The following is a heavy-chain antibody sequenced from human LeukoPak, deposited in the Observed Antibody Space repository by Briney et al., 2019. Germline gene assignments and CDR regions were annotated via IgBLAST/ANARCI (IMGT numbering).Heavy chain of an antibody. CDR2: IIPIFGTA. D-gene: IGHD6-6*01. J-gene: IGHJ6*03. V-gene: IGHV1-69*05. CDR1: GGTFSSYA. Sequence: SVKVSCKASGGTFSSYAISWVRQAPGQGLEWMGGIIPIFGTANYAQKFQGRVTITTDESTSTAYMELSSLRSEDTAVYYCARVEKQLVADYYYYYMDVWGKGTTVTVSS. CDR3: ARVEKQLVADYYYYYMDV.